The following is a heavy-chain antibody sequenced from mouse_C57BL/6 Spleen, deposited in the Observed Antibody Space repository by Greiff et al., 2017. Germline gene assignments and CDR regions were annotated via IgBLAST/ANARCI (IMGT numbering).Heavy chain of an antibody. Sequence: EVQLQQSGPELVKPGASVKISCKASGYTFTDYYMNWVKQSHGKSLEWIGDINPNNGGTSYNQKFKGKATLTVDKSSSTAYMELRSLTSGDSAVYYCARVRFYYYGSSYGWYVDVWGTGTTVTVAS. D-gene: IGHD1-1*01. CDR1: GYTFTDYY. CDR2: INPNNGGT. CDR3: ARVRFYYYGSSYGWYVDV. J-gene: IGHJ1*03. V-gene: IGHV1-26*01.